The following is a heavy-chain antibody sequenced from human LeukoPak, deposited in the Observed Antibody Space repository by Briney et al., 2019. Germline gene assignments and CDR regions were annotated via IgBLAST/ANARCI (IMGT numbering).Heavy chain of an antibody. D-gene: IGHD1-26*01. CDR2: INAGGDNP. J-gene: IGHJ4*02. CDR3: AKSLRMWGLLLRFDN. Sequence: PGGSARLSCEASGGTFSSYAMAWVRQAPGRGLEWVSIINAGGDNPYYAESVKGRFAISRDNSKNTVYLQMTSLRGDDTAVYYCAKSLRMWGLLLRFDNWGQGTLVTVSS. CDR1: GGTFSSYA. V-gene: IGHV3-23*01.